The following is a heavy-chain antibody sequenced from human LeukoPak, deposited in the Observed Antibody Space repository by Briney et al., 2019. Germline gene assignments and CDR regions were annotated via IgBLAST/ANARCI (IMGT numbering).Heavy chain of an antibody. CDR3: ARDYYDSSGYSLDAFDI. Sequence: SQTLSLTCTVSGGSISSGRYYWSWIRQPAGKGLEWIGRTYTSGSTNYNPSLKSRVTMSVDTSKNQFSLKLSSVTAADTAVYYCARDYYDSSGYSLDAFDIWGQGTMVNVSS. CDR1: GGSISSGRYY. CDR2: TYTSGST. D-gene: IGHD3-22*01. J-gene: IGHJ3*02. V-gene: IGHV4-61*02.